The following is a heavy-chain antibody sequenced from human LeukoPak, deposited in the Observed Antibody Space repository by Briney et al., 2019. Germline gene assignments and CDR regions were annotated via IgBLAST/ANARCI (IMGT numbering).Heavy chain of an antibody. Sequence: PSETLSLTCTVSGGSISSSSHYWGRIRQPPGKGLGWIGSIYYSGSTYYNPSLKSRVTISVDTSKNQFSLKMSSVTAADTAVYYCARPTFASYSSGYHYWGQGTLVTVSS. CDR1: GGSISSSSHY. D-gene: IGHD3-22*01. CDR3: ARPTFASYSSGYHY. CDR2: IYYSGST. V-gene: IGHV4-39*01. J-gene: IGHJ4*02.